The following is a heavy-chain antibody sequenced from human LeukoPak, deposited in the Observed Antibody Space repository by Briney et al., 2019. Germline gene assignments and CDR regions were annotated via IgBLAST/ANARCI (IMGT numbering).Heavy chain of an antibody. CDR1: GFTFGTFW. J-gene: IGHJ4*02. CDR2: INQGEGT. V-gene: IGHV3-7*01. D-gene: IGHD6-19*01. CDR3: AKDLGQWLVQGADH. Sequence: GGSLRLSCEASGFTFGTFWMSWVRQAPAQGLDLVGNINQGEGTDYVHSVKGRFTISRDNSKNALYLQMNSLRAEDTAVYYCAKDLGQWLVQGADHWGQGTLVTVSS.